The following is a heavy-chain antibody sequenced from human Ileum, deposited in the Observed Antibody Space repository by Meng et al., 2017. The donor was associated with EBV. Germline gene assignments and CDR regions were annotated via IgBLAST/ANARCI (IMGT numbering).Heavy chain of an antibody. CDR1: GGSISVINW. Sequence: VHLEESGPGLVNPSGTLSLTCAVSGGSISVINWWSWVRQSPEKGLEWIGEMSDSGITHYNPSLKSRVTISADKSNNQFSLKLTSVTSADTAVYFCAKNGEKYFEYWGQGTLVTVSS. CDR3: AKNGEKYFEY. V-gene: IGHV4-4*02. CDR2: MSDSGIT. J-gene: IGHJ4*02.